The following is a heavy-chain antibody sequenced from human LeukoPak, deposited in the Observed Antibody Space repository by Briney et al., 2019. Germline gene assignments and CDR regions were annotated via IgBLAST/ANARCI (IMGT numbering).Heavy chain of an antibody. CDR3: ARGYCSGGSCYNYFDY. CDR1: GGSISSYY. J-gene: IGHJ4*02. D-gene: IGHD2-15*01. V-gene: IGHV4-4*07. CDR2: IYTSGST. Sequence: SETLSLTCTVSGGSISSYYWSWIRQPAGKGLECIGRIYTSGSTNYNPSLKSRVTMSVHTSKNQFSLKLSSVTAADTAVYYCARGYCSGGSCYNYFDYWGQGTLVTVSS.